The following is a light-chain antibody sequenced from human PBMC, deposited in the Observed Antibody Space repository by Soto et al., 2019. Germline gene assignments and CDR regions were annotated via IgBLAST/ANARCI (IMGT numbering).Light chain of an antibody. CDR2: EVS. Sequence: QSALTQPASVSGSPGQSITISCTGSSSDVGGYNYVSWYQHHPGRVPKHMIFEVSDRPSGVSSRFSGSKSGNTAYLTISGLQAEDEADYYCSSFSSTSTIVFGGGTKLTVL. J-gene: IGLJ2*01. CDR3: SSFSSTSTIV. V-gene: IGLV2-14*01. CDR1: SSDVGGYNY.